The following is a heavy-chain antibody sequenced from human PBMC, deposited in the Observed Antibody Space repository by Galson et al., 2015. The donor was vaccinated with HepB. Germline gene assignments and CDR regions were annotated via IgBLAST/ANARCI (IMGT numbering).Heavy chain of an antibody. D-gene: IGHD1-26*01. CDR3: VKHLVGANPGDY. Sequence: SLRLSCAASGFTFSTYGMSWVRQAPWKGLEWVSTVSSSGGSTYSADSVKGRFTISRDNPKNTLYLQMNSLRDEDTAVYYCVKHLVGANPGDYWGQGALVTVSS. V-gene: IGHV3-23*01. CDR1: GFTFSTYG. CDR2: VSSSGGST. J-gene: IGHJ4*02.